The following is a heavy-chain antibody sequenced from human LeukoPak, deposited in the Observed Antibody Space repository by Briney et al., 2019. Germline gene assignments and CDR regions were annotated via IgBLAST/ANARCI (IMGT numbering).Heavy chain of an antibody. D-gene: IGHD1-20*01. V-gene: IGHV3-23*01. J-gene: IGHJ4*02. Sequence: QSGGSLRLSCAASGFTFSSYAMSWVRQAPGKGLEWVSAISGSGGSTYYADSVKGRFTISRDNSKNTLYLQMNSLRAEDTAVYYCAKDRVSNWNPLGNWGQGTLVTVSS. CDR1: GFTFSSYA. CDR2: ISGSGGST. CDR3: AKDRVSNWNPLGN.